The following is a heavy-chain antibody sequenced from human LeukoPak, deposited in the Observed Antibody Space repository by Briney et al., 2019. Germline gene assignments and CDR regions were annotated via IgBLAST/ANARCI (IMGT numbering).Heavy chain of an antibody. CDR2: ISVSGGSP. V-gene: IGHV3-23*01. CDR3: AKGLREYDFWSGYAT. CDR1: GFTFSSYA. D-gene: IGHD3-3*01. Sequence: PGGSLRLSCAASGFTFSSYAMMWVRQAPGKGLDWVSTISVSGGSPNYADSVKGRFTISRDISKNTLFLQMNSLRAEDTALYYCAKGLREYDFWSGYATWGQGTLVTVSS. J-gene: IGHJ5*02.